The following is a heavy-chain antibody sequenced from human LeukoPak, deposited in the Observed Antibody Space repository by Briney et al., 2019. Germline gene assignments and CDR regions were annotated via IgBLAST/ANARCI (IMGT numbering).Heavy chain of an antibody. D-gene: IGHD3-10*01. J-gene: IGHJ4*02. V-gene: IGHV4-34*01. Sequence: SETLSLTCAVYGGFFSGYYWSWISQPPGKGLEWIGEINHSGSTNYYPSLKSRVTISVDTSKNQFSLKLCSVTAADTAVYYCARGSHCYGSGSYLDYWGQGTLVTVSS. CDR3: ARGSHCYGSGSYLDY. CDR2: INHSGST. CDR1: GGFFSGYY.